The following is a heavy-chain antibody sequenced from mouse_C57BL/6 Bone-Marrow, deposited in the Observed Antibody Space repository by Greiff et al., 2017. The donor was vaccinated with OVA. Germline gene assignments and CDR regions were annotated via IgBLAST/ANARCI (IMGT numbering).Heavy chain of an antibody. D-gene: IGHD4-1*01. J-gene: IGHJ2*01. CDR2: INPNNGGT. Sequence: EVQLQQSGPELVKPGASVKISCKASGYTFTDYYMNWVKQSHGKSLEWIGDINPNNGGTSYNQKFKGKATLTVDKSSSTAYMELRSLTSEDSAVYYCAKLGPGEDYWGQGTTLTVSS. CDR3: AKLGPGEDY. CDR1: GYTFTDYY. V-gene: IGHV1-26*01.